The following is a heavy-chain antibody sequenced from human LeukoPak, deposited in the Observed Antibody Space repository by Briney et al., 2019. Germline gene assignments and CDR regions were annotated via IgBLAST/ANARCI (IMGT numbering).Heavy chain of an antibody. CDR2: VSGGGTST. Sequence: PGGSLRLSCVGSGFSFSRFAMSWVRQAPGKGLEWVSSVSGGGTSTWYADSVKGWFSISRDDSKNMQFLQMNSLRPEDTALYFRAKRITVSAGFSFDSWGQGILVTVSS. D-gene: IGHD6-19*01. J-gene: IGHJ4*02. CDR1: GFSFSRFA. V-gene: IGHV3-23*01. CDR3: AKRITVSAGFSFDS.